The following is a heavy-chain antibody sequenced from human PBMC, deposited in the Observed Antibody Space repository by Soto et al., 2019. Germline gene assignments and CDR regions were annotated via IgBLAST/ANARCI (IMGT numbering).Heavy chain of an antibody. D-gene: IGHD1-26*01. V-gene: IGHV4-61*08. CDR1: GGSISSGGYY. CDR2: IHYSGST. CDR3: ATQEVGGSYVYAFDS. J-gene: IGHJ5*01. Sequence: SETLSLTCTVSGGSISSGGYYWSWIRQPPGKGLEWIGNIHYSGSTNYNPSLKSRVTILVDTSKNQFSLKLSSVTAADTAVYYCATQEVGGSYVYAFDSWGQGTPVTFFS.